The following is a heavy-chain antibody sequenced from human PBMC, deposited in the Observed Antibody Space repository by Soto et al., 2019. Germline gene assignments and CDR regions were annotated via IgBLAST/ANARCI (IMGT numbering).Heavy chain of an antibody. J-gene: IGHJ1*01. CDR3: AKNPQIGDHYGLFAH. V-gene: IGHV3-23*01. CDR2: IRATGDSP. Sequence: GGSLRLSCAASGFTFTPYAMSWVRQASGKGLEWVSGIRATGDSPYYADSVKGRFTISKDNSNNILYLQMNSLRAEDTAVYFCAKNPQIGDHYGLFAHWGQGTLVPVSS. D-gene: IGHD4-17*01. CDR1: GFTFTPYA.